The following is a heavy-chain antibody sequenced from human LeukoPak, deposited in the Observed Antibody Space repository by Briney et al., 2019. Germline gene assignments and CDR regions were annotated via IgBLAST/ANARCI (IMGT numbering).Heavy chain of an antibody. J-gene: IGHJ4*02. CDR1: GFTFTTYW. CDR3: ARAPYGLRGDDY. V-gene: IGHV3-7*01. D-gene: IGHD3-10*01. Sequence: GGSLRLSCAASGFTFTTYWMSWVRQAPGKGLEWVANINQDGTEKHYVDTVKGRFTISRDNSKNTLYLQMNSLRAEDTAVYYCARAPYGLRGDDYWGQGTLVTVSS. CDR2: INQDGTEK.